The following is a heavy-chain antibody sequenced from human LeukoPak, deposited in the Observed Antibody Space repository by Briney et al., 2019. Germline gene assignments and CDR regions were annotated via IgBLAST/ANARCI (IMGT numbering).Heavy chain of an antibody. CDR3: ARDHVMTMVTTPYYFDY. J-gene: IGHJ4*02. Sequence: ASVKVSCKASGYTFSSYYMHWVRQAPGQGLEWMGIINPSGGSTTYAQKFQGRVTMTRDTSTNIVYMELSSLSSDDTAVYYCARDHVMTMVTTPYYFDYWGRGTLVTVSS. V-gene: IGHV1-46*01. CDR2: INPSGGST. CDR1: GYTFSSYY. D-gene: IGHD4-17*01.